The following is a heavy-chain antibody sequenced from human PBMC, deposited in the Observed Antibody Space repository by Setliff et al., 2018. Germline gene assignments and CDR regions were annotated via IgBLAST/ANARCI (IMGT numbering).Heavy chain of an antibody. J-gene: IGHJ5*02. D-gene: IGHD3-10*01. CDR2: ISGSAGST. V-gene: IGHV3-23*01. Sequence: PGGSLRLSCAASGFTFSSYWMSWVRQAPGKGLEWVSAISGSAGSTYYADSVKGRFTISRDNSKNTLYLQMNSLKTEDTAVYYCTRERVWFGAPILYFDPWGQGTLVTVSS. CDR1: GFTFSSYW. CDR3: TRERVWFGAPILYFDP.